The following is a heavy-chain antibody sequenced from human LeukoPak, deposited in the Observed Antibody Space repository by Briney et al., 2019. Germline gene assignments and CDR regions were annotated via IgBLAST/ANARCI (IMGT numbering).Heavy chain of an antibody. Sequence: GGSLRLSCAASGFTFSSYSLIWVRQAPGKGLEWVSSIISSSSYIYYADSVKGRFTISRDNAKNSLYLQMNSLRAEDTAVYYCARDIGGYCSSTNCYLGHLDYWGQGTLVTVSS. CDR2: IISSSSYI. V-gene: IGHV3-21*03. CDR1: GFTFSSYS. J-gene: IGHJ4*02. CDR3: ARDIGGYCSSTNCYLGHLDY. D-gene: IGHD2-2*01.